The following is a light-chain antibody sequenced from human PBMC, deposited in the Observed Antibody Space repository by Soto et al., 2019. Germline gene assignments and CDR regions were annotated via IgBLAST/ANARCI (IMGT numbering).Light chain of an antibody. CDR2: GAS. CDR3: QQYGGSPIT. Sequence: EIVLAQSPGTLSLSPGERATLSCRASQSVTSSHLAWYQQRPGQAPRLVIYGASSRANGIPDRFSGSGSGTDFTLTISRLEPEDFAVYYCQQYGGSPITFGQGTRLEIK. J-gene: IGKJ5*01. CDR1: QSVTSSH. V-gene: IGKV3-20*01.